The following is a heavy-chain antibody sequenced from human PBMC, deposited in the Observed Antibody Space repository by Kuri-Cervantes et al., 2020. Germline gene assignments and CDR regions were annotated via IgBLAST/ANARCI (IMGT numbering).Heavy chain of an antibody. CDR1: GYTFTSYD. Sequence: ASVKVSCKASGYTFTSYDINWVRQATGQGLEWMGWMNPNSGNTGYAQKFQGRVTMTRNTSISTAYTELSSLRSEDTAVYYCARVIVAVVAATPWGQGTLVTVSS. V-gene: IGHV1-8*01. J-gene: IGHJ5*02. CDR2: MNPNSGNT. D-gene: IGHD2-15*01. CDR3: ARVIVAVVAATP.